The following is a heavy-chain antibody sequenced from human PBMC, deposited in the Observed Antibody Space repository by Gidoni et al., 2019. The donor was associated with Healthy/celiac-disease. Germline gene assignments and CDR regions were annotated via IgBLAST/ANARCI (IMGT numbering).Heavy chain of an antibody. Sequence: QVQLVQSGAEVKKHGAAVKVSGKVSGYTLTEVSMHGVRQAPGKGLEWMGGFDPEDGDTIYAQKFQGRVTMTEDPSTDPAYMELSSLRSEDTAVYYCATLYYDFWSGYSNWFDPWGQGTLVTVSS. CDR2: FDPEDGDT. V-gene: IGHV1-24*01. CDR1: GYTLTEVS. CDR3: ATLYYDFWSGYSNWFDP. D-gene: IGHD3-3*01. J-gene: IGHJ5*02.